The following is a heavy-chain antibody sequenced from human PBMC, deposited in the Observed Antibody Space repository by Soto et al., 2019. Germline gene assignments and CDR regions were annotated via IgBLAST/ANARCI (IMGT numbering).Heavy chain of an antibody. D-gene: IGHD3-3*01. CDR3: ARGVSFWSGSDSLYYGMDV. CDR1: GYTFTGYY. J-gene: IGHJ6*02. Sequence: GASVKVSCKASGYTFTGYYMHWVRQAPGQGLEWMGWINPNSGGTNYAQKFQGRVTMTRDTSISTAYMELSRLRSDDTAVYYCARGVSFWSGSDSLYYGMDVWGHGTTVTGSS. CDR2: INPNSGGT. V-gene: IGHV1-2*02.